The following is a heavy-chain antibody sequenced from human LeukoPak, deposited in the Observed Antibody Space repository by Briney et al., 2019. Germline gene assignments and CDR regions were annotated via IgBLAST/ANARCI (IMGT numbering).Heavy chain of an antibody. V-gene: IGHV3-48*03. CDR3: ARGVYWGYYFDY. D-gene: IGHD7-27*01. Sequence: RGSLRLSCAASGFTFSSYEMNWVRQAPGKGLEWVSYISSSGSTIYYADSVKGRFTISRDNAKNSLYLQMNSLRAEDTAVYYCARGVYWGYYFDYWGQGTLVTVSS. J-gene: IGHJ4*02. CDR2: ISSSGSTI. CDR1: GFTFSSYE.